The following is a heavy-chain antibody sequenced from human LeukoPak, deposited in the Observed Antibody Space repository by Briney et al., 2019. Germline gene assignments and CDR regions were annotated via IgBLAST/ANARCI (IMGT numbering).Heavy chain of an antibody. CDR3: ARARITMVRGLPNWFDP. V-gene: IGHV1-69*13. CDR1: GYTFTSYY. J-gene: IGHJ5*02. D-gene: IGHD3-10*01. Sequence: SVKVSCKASGYTFTSYYMHWVRQAPGQGLEWMGGIIPIFGTANYAQKFQGRVTITADESTSTAYMELSSLRSEDTAVYYCARARITMVRGLPNWFDPWGQGTLVTVSS. CDR2: IIPIFGTA.